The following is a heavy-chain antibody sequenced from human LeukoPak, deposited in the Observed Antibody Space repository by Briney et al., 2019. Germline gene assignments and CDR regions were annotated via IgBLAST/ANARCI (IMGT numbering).Heavy chain of an antibody. CDR2: IIPIFGTA. Sequence: ASVKVSCKASGGTFSSYAISWVRQAPGQGLEWMGGIIPIFGTANYAQKFQGRVTITADESTSTAYMELSSLRSEDTAVYYCASHDYRNFGSYDYWGQGTLVTVSS. V-gene: IGHV1-69*01. D-gene: IGHD4-11*01. J-gene: IGHJ4*02. CDR1: GGTFSSYA. CDR3: ASHDYRNFGSYDY.